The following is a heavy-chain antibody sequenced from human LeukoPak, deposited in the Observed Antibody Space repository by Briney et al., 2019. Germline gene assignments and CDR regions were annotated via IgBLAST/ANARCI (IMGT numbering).Heavy chain of an antibody. CDR1: GLTFSSYG. D-gene: IGHD3-22*01. CDR2: ISGRGGST. Sequence: GGTLRLSCAASGLTFSSYGMNWVRQAPGKGLEWVSAISGRGGSTYYADSVKGRFTISRDNSKNTLYLQMNSLRAEDTAVYYCAKDHYYDSSGYYYEGYFQHWGQGTLVTVSS. CDR3: AKDHYYDSSGYYYEGYFQH. J-gene: IGHJ1*01. V-gene: IGHV3-23*01.